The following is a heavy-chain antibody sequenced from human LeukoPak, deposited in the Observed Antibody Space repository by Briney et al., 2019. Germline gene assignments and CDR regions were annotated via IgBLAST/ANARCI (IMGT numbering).Heavy chain of an antibody. CDR3: AKDSRRLVRGDMDY. D-gene: IGHD3-10*01. J-gene: IGHJ4*02. V-gene: IGHV3-23*01. CDR1: GFTFSSYA. CDR2: IIGSGGST. Sequence: GGSLRPSCAASGFTFSSYAMSWVRQAPGKGLGWVSAIIGSGGSTYYADSVKGRFTISRDNSKNTLYLQMNSLRAEDTAVYYCAKDSRRLVRGDMDYWGQGTLVTVSS.